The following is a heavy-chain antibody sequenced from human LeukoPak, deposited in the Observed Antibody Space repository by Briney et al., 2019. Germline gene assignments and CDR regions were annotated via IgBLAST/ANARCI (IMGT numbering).Heavy chain of an antibody. V-gene: IGHV1-69*13. J-gene: IGHJ5*02. D-gene: IGHD1-26*01. CDR3: ARELGPNWFDP. Sequence: GASMKVSCKASGGTFISYAISWVRQAPGQGLEWMGGIIPIFGTANYAQKFQGRVTITADASTSTAYMELSSLRSEDTAVYYCARELGPNWFDPWGQGTLVTVSS. CDR1: GGTFISYA. CDR2: IIPIFGTA.